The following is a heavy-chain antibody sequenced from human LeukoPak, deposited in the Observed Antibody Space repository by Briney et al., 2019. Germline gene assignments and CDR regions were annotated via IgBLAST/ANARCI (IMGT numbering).Heavy chain of an antibody. CDR2: IYYSGST. J-gene: IGHJ5*02. CDR3: ARQNGYLNWFDP. D-gene: IGHD5-18*01. Sequence: SETLSLTCTVSGGSISSSSYYWGWIRQPPGKGLEWIGSIYYSGSTYYNPSLKSRVTISVDTSKNQFSLKLSSVTAADTAVYYCARQNGYLNWFDPWGQGTLVTVSS. V-gene: IGHV4-39*07. CDR1: GGSISSSSYY.